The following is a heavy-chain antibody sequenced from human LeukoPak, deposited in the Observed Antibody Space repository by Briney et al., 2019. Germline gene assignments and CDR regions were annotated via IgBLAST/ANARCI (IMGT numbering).Heavy chain of an antibody. CDR3: ARARIYCSGGSCFPFDY. J-gene: IGHJ4*02. CDR2: ISAYNGNT. Sequence: ASVKVSCKASGYTFTSYGISWVRQAPGQGLEWMGWISAYNGNTNYAQKLQGRVIMTIDTSTSTAYMELRSLRSDDTAVYYCARARIYCSGGSCFPFDYWGQGTLVTVSS. CDR1: GYTFTSYG. V-gene: IGHV1-18*04. D-gene: IGHD2-15*01.